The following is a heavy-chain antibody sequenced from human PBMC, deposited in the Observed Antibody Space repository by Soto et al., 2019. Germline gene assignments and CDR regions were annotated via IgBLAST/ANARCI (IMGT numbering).Heavy chain of an antibody. J-gene: IGHJ4*02. CDR2: IYLDDDQ. CDR3: AHVLGYCSGGSCYSDPSDY. D-gene: IGHD2-15*01. CDR1: GFSLTTRGVS. V-gene: IGHV2-5*02. Sequence: QITLKESGPTLVKPTQTLTLTCTFSGFSLTTRGVSVVWIRQPPGKALEWLALIYLDDDQRYSPSLKSRLTITKDTSKNQVDLTMTNMDPVDTAPYYCAHVLGYCSGGSCYSDPSDYGGQGTLVTVSS.